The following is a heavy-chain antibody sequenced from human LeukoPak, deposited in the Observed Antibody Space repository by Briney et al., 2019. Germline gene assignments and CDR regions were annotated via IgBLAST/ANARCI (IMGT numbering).Heavy chain of an antibody. CDR3: ARQAYQWLVPDY. CDR2: IKHSGST. CDR1: GGSFSGYY. D-gene: IGHD6-19*01. V-gene: IGHV4-34*01. J-gene: IGHJ4*02. Sequence: SETLSLTCAVYGGSFSGYYWSWIRQPPGKGLEWIGEIKHSGSTNYNPSLKSRVTISVDTSKNQFSLKLSSVTAADTAVYYCARQAYQWLVPDYWGQGTLVTVSS.